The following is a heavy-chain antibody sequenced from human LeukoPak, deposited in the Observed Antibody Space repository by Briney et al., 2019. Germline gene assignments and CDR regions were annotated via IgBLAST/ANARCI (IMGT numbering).Heavy chain of an antibody. V-gene: IGHV4-38-2*02. CDR1: GYSISRGYY. CDR2: IFHSGGT. J-gene: IGHJ4*02. CDR3: AREMYSYDAVTFAY. Sequence: SETLSLTCTVSGYSISRGYYWGWIRQPPGKGLEWVATIFHSGGTYYNPSLKSRVTMSVDSSKNQFSLNLTSVTAADTAVYYCAREMYSYDAVTFAYWGQGALVIVSS. D-gene: IGHD3-22*01.